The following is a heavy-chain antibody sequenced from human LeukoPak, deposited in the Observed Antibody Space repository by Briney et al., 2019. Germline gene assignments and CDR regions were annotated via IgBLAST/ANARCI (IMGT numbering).Heavy chain of an antibody. CDR1: GFTFSDYY. J-gene: IGHJ4*02. CDR2: ISACGDAT. V-gene: IGHV3-23*01. Sequence: GGSLSLSCAASGFTFSDYYMSWLRQAPGKGVESVSAISACGDATYSARSVRGRFTFPRDNSRNTLYLQINSLRVEDTAVYYCAREVGPYRPLDYSGQGTLVTVAS. CDR3: AREVGPYRPLDY.